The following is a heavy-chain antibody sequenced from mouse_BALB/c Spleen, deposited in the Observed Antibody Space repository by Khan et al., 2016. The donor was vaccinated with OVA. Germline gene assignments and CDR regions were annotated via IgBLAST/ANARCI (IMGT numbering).Heavy chain of an antibody. V-gene: IGHV1S135*01. CDR1: GYSFTSSY. CDR3: TRQGYFAWFTY. D-gene: IGHD2-3*01. CDR2: IAPFSGGT. Sequence: EVQLQQSGPELMKPGASVKLSCKASGYSFTSSYIHWVMQSHGKSLAWIGSIAPFSGGTTYNQHFKGQATLPVDQSSSTAYLHLSNLTSEDSAVYDCTRQGYFAWFTYWGQGTLVTVSA. J-gene: IGHJ3*01.